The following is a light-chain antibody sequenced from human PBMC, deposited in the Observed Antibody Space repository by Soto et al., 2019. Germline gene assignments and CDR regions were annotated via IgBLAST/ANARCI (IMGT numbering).Light chain of an antibody. CDR1: QSVSSN. J-gene: IGKJ4*01. CDR2: GAS. Sequence: EIVMTQSPATLYVSPGEGATLSCRASQSVSSNLAWYQQKPGQAPRLLILGASTRATGIPARFSGSVSGTEFSLTISALQSEDFAIYYCQQYSNWPLTFGGGTKVGIK. V-gene: IGKV3-15*01. CDR3: QQYSNWPLT.